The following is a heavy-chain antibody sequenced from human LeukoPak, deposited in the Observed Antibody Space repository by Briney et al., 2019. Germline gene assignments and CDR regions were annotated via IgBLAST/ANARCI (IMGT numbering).Heavy chain of an antibody. J-gene: IGHJ4*02. Sequence: GGSLRLSCAASGLTFSSYWMSWVRQAPGKGLEWVSVIYSGSSTYYADSVKGRFTISRDNSKNTLYLQMNSLRAEDTAVYYCAREEGDGYYGSGAPDYWGQGTLVTASP. CDR2: IYSGSST. V-gene: IGHV3-53*01. D-gene: IGHD3-10*01. CDR3: AREEGDGYYGSGAPDY. CDR1: GLTFSSYW.